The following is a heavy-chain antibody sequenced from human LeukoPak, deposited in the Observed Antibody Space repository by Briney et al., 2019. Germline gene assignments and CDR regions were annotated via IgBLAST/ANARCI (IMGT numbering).Heavy chain of an antibody. D-gene: IGHD3-10*01. Sequence: SETLSLTCIVSGYSINSGYYWGWIRQPPGKGLEWIGNIHHSGSTYYNPSLKSRVTISVDTSNNHFSLKLTSVTAADTAVCYCARDVKGYYYGSGIDFWGQGTLVTVSS. CDR2: IHHSGST. V-gene: IGHV4-38-2*02. J-gene: IGHJ4*02. CDR3: ARDVKGYYYGSGIDF. CDR1: GYSINSGYY.